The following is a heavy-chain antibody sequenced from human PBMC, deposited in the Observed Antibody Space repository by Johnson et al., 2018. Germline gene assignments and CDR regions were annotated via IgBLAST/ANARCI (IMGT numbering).Heavy chain of an antibody. V-gene: IGHV3-23*04. CDR3: ARTTVMDYCYGMDV. CDR2: ISGSGGST. D-gene: IGHD4-11*01. Sequence: VQLVQSGGGVVQPGGSLRLSCAASGFTFSSYAMSWVRQAPGKGLEWVSAISGSGGSTYYADSVKGRFTISRDNSKNTLYLQMNSQRAEDPAVYYCARTTVMDYCYGMDVWGQGTTVTVSS. J-gene: IGHJ6*02. CDR1: GFTFSSYA.